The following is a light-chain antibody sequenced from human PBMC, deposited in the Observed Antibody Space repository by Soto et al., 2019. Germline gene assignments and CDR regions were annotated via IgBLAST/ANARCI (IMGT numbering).Light chain of an antibody. CDR3: QQYDNPFT. CDR2: DAS. J-gene: IGKJ4*01. Sequence: DIPMTQSPSSLSASVGDRVTITCQASQDISNYLNWYQQKPGKAPKLLIYDASNLETGVPSRFSGSGSGTDFTFTISSMQPEDIATYYCQQYDNPFTFGGGTKVEIK. V-gene: IGKV1-33*01. CDR1: QDISNY.